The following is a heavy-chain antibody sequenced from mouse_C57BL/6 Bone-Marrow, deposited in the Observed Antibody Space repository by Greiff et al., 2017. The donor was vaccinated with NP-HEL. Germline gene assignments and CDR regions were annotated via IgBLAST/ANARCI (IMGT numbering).Heavy chain of an antibody. CDR3: ARDRSYYYGSPMGAMDY. CDR1: GFTFSSYA. CDR2: ISDGGSYT. D-gene: IGHD1-1*01. J-gene: IGHJ4*01. V-gene: IGHV5-4*01. Sequence: EVKLVESGGGLVKPGGSLKLSCAASGFTFSSYAMSWVRQTPEKRLEWVATISDGGSYTYYPDNVKGRFTISRDNAKNNLYLQMSHLKSEDTAMYYCARDRSYYYGSPMGAMDYWGQGTSVTVSS.